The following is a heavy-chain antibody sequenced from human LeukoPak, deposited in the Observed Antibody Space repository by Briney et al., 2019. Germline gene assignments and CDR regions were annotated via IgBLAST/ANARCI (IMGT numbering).Heavy chain of an antibody. CDR3: ARYGIAAAVAGWFDP. CDR2: ISSSSSYI. V-gene: IGHV3-21*01. J-gene: IGHJ5*02. Sequence: GGSLRLSCAASGFTFSSYSMNWVRQAPGKGLEWVSSISSSSSYIYYADSVKGRFTISRDNAKNSLYLQMNSLRAEDTAVYYCARYGIAAAVAGWFDPWGQGTLVTVSS. D-gene: IGHD6-13*01. CDR1: GFTFSSYS.